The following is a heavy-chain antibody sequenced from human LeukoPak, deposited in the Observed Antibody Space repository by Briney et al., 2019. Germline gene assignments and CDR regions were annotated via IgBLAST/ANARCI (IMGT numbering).Heavy chain of an antibody. J-gene: IGHJ4*02. D-gene: IGHD4/OR15-4a*01. V-gene: IGHV4-30-4*01. Sequence: TLSLTCTVSGGSLSRGDYYWRWLRQPPGKGLEWIGYIYYSGSTYYNPSLKSRVTISVDTSKNQFSLKLSSVTAADTAVYYCASSYGGELQADYWGQGTLVTVSS. CDR2: IYYSGST. CDR1: GGSLSRGDYY. CDR3: ASSYGGELQADY.